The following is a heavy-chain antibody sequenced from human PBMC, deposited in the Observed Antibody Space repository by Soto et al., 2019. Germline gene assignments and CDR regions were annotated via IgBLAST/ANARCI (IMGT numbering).Heavy chain of an antibody. CDR2: ISSSGSSI. CDR1: GLTFSDCY. D-gene: IGHD3-10*01. J-gene: IGHJ6*02. Sequence: QVQLVESGGGLVKPGGSLRLSCAASGLTFSDCYMNWIRQAPGKGLEWVSYISSSGSSINYGGSVKGRFTISRDNAKNSLYLQMNSLRAEDTAMYYCARVRFGEWGYAMDVWGQGTTVTVSS. CDR3: ARVRFGEWGYAMDV. V-gene: IGHV3-11*01.